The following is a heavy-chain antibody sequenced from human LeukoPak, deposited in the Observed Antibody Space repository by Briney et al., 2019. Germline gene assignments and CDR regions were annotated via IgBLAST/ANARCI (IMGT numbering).Heavy chain of an antibody. CDR2: INPSGGST. J-gene: IGHJ4*02. D-gene: IGHD3-10*01. V-gene: IGHV1-46*01. CDR1: GYTFTSYY. Sequence: ASVKVSCKASGYTFTSYYMHWVRQAPGQGLEWMGIINPSGGSTSYAQKFQGRVTMTRDMSTSTVYMELSSLRAEDTAAYYCAKEESITMVRGVNDYWGQGTLVTVSS. CDR3: AKEESITMVRGVNDY.